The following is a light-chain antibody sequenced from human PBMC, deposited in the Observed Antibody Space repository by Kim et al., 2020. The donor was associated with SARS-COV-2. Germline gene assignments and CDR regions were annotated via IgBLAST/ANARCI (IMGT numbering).Light chain of an antibody. CDR3: QQYAASPPT. V-gene: IGKV3-20*01. CDR2: GAS. J-gene: IGKJ1*01. Sequence: PGERAILSCRASQSVSSNYLAWYQQRPGQAPRLLIYGASSGVTGIPSRFSGGGSGTDFTLTISRLEPEDFAVYYCQQYAASPPTFGQGTKV. CDR1: QSVSSNY.